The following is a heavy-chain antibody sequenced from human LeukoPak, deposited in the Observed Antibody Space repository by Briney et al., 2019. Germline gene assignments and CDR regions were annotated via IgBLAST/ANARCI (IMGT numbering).Heavy chain of an antibody. CDR1: GFTFSSYE. J-gene: IGHJ4*02. D-gene: IGHD6-13*01. CDR2: ISSSGSTI. Sequence: PGGSLRLSCAASGFTFSSYEMNWVRQAPGKGLEWVSYISSSGSTIYYADSVKGRFTISRDNSKNTLYLQMNSLRAEDTAVYYCARDPSSSSWGDYWGQGTLVTVSS. CDR3: ARDPSSSSWGDY. V-gene: IGHV3-48*03.